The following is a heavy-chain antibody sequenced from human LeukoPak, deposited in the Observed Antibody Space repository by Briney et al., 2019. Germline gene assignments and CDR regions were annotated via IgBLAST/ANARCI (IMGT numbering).Heavy chain of an antibody. V-gene: IGHV3-7*03. Sequence: GGSLRLSCTASKFTFSNYGMQWVRQAPGKGLEWVATIKRDGSEIYYVDSVKGRFTISRVNAKSSLYLQMNSLRAEDTAVYYCARVPGDQGYYDSWGQGTLVTVSS. J-gene: IGHJ4*02. CDR3: ARVPGDQGYYDS. D-gene: IGHD2-21*01. CDR2: IKRDGSEI. CDR1: KFTFSNYG.